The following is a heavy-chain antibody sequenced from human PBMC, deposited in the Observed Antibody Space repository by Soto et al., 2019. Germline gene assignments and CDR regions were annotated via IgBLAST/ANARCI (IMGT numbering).Heavy chain of an antibody. CDR2: IYSGGTT. Sequence: EVQVVESGGGLIQPGGSLRLSCVVSGFTVSSTNYMSWVRQAPGKGLEWVSVIYSGGTTFYADSVKGRFTISRDNSKNSLYRQMNSLRAEDTAVYYCHGYGYWGQGTLVTVSS. CDR3: HGYGY. V-gene: IGHV3-53*01. CDR1: GFTVSSTNY. D-gene: IGHD5-12*01. J-gene: IGHJ4*02.